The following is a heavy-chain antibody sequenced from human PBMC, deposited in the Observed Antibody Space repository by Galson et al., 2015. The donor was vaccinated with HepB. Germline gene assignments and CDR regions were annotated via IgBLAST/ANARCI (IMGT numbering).Heavy chain of an antibody. J-gene: IGHJ4*02. D-gene: IGHD2-15*01. CDR1: GFTFSEHR. CDR3: AANSGGSNTDY. Sequence: SLRLSCAASGFTFSEHRMFWVRQAPGKGLEWVANIKQDGSEKYYVESVRGRFTISRDNAKNSLCLQMNSLRAEDTAVYYCAANSGGSNTDYWGRGALVTVSS. CDR2: IKQDGSEK. V-gene: IGHV3-7*01.